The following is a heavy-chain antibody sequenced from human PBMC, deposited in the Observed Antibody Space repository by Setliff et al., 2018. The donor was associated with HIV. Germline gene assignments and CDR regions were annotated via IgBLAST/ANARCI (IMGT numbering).Heavy chain of an antibody. D-gene: IGHD3-10*01. Sequence: PSETLSLTCSVSGYSITNGYYWGWIRQPPGKGLEWVGSIYHDGSTYYNPSLRSRVTISVDTSKSHFSLKLHSVTAADTAVYYCARIKAFGSGSYPLDFWGQGTPVTVSS. CDR2: IYHDGST. CDR1: GYSITNGYY. V-gene: IGHV4-38-2*02. CDR3: ARIKAFGSGSYPLDF. J-gene: IGHJ4*02.